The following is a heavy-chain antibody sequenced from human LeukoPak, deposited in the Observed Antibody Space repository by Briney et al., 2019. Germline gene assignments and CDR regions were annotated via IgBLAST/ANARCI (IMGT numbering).Heavy chain of an antibody. CDR2: IWYDGSNK. J-gene: IGHJ1*01. CDR3: AKGVEMATILYLQH. CDR1: GFTFSSYG. Sequence: GRSLRLSCAASGFTFSSYGMHWVRQAPGKGLEWVAVIWYDGSNKYYADSVKGRFTISRDNSKNTLYLQMNSLRAEDTAVYYCAKGVEMATILYLQHWGQGTLVTVSS. D-gene: IGHD5-24*01. V-gene: IGHV3-33*06.